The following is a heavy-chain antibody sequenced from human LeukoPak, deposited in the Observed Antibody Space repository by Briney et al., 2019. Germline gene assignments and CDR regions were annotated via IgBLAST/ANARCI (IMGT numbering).Heavy chain of an antibody. V-gene: IGHV3-30*18. CDR3: ANGGYYSLDS. J-gene: IGHJ4*02. CDR1: GFTFRNYG. CDR2: ISYDGSNK. D-gene: IGHD2-15*01. Sequence: PGRSLRLSCAASGFTFRNYGMHWVRQAPGKGLEWVAVISYDGSNKYYADSVKGRFTISRDNSKRTLFLQTDSLRGEGTAVYYCANGGYYSLDSWGQGTLVTVSS.